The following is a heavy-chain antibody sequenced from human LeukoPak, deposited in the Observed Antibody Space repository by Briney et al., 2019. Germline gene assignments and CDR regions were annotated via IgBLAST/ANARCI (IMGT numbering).Heavy chain of an antibody. CDR2: IRFDGSNK. V-gene: IGHV3-30*02. CDR3: AKGYCGGYDCYSGYYMDV. J-gene: IGHJ6*03. CDR1: GFTFRTYD. Sequence: RGSLRLSCAASGFTFRTYDMYWVRQAPGKGLEWVAFIRFDGSNKYYADSVKGRFTISRDNSRNTLFLQMNSLRPEDTAVYYCAKGYCGGYDCYSGYYMDVWGKGTTVTVSS. D-gene: IGHD2-21*02.